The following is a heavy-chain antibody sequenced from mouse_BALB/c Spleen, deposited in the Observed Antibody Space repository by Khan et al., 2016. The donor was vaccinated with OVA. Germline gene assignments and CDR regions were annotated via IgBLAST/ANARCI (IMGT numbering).Heavy chain of an antibody. J-gene: IGHJ4*01. V-gene: IGHV9-3-1*01. CDR2: INTYTGDP. Sequence: LVESGPELKKPGETVQISCKASGFTFTNYGMNWVNQAPGKGLKWMGWINTYTGDPTFADDFKGRFAFSLETSASTAYLQINSLKNEDTATYFCARVGYNGTMDCWGQGTSVTVSS. D-gene: IGHD2-14*01. CDR3: ARVGYNGTMDC. CDR1: GFTFTNYG.